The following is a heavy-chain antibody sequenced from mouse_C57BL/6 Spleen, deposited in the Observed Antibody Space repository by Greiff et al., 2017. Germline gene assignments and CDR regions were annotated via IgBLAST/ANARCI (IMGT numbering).Heavy chain of an antibody. CDR2: ISYDGSN. V-gene: IGHV3-6*01. D-gene: IGHD2-4*01. CDR3: ARDRIYYDYDAGVY. Sequence: DVQLQESGPGLVKPSQSLSLTCSVTGYSITSGYYWNWIRQFPGNKLEWMGYISYDGSNNYNPYLKNRISITRDTTKNQFFLKLNSVTTEDTATYYRARDRIYYDYDAGVYWGQGTTLTVSS. J-gene: IGHJ2*01. CDR1: GYSITSGYY.